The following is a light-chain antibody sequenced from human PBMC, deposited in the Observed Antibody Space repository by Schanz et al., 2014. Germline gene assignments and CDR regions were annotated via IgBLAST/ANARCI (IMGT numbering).Light chain of an antibody. Sequence: QSALTQPASVSGSPGQSITISCTGSSSDVGFYNRVSWYQQPPGTAPKVMIYEVTNRPSGVPDRFSGSKSGNTASLTVSGLQAEDEADYYCSSYAGSNNWRVFGGGTKLTVL. V-gene: IGLV2-18*02. CDR2: EVT. CDR1: SSDVGFYNR. J-gene: IGLJ2*01. CDR3: SSYAGSNNWRV.